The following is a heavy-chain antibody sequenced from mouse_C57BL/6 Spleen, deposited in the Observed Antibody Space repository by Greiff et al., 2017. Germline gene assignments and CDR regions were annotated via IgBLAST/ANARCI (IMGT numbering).Heavy chain of an antibody. CDR2: ISSGSSTI. CDR3: ARGGYRKGGYFDY. Sequence: EVKLMESGGGLVKPGGSLKLSCAASGFTFSDYGMHWVRQAPEKGLEWVAYISSGSSTIYYADTVKGRFTISRDNAKNTLFLQMTSLRSEDTAMYYCARGGYRKGGYFDYWGQGTTLTVSS. V-gene: IGHV5-17*01. D-gene: IGHD2-14*01. CDR1: GFTFSDYG. J-gene: IGHJ2*01.